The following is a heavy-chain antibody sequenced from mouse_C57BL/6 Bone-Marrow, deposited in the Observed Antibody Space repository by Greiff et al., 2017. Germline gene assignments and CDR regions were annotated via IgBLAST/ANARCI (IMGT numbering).Heavy chain of an antibody. CDR3: AREGWLLPYWYFDV. D-gene: IGHD2-3*01. V-gene: IGHV1-72*01. J-gene: IGHJ1*03. Sequence: QSCKASGYTFTSYWMHWVKQRPGRGLEWIGRIDPNSGGTKYNEKFKSKATLTVDKPSSTAYMQLSSLTSEDSAVYYCAREGWLLPYWYFDVWGTGTTVTVSS. CDR1: GYTFTSYW. CDR2: IDPNSGGT.